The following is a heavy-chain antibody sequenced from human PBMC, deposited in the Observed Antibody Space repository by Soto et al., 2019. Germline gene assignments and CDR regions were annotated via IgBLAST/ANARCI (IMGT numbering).Heavy chain of an antibody. CDR1: GGSISSYY. D-gene: IGHD3-22*01. V-gene: IGHV4-4*07. J-gene: IGHJ2*01. Sequence: SETLSLTCTVSGGSISSYYWSWIRQPAGKGLEWIGRIYTSGSTNYNPSLKSRVTMSVDTSRNQFSLKLSSVTAADTAVYYCARENYDSSGYYSNWYFDLWGRGTLVTVSS. CDR2: IYTSGST. CDR3: ARENYDSSGYYSNWYFDL.